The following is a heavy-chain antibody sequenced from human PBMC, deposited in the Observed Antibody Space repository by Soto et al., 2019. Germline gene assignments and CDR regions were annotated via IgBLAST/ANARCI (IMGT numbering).Heavy chain of an antibody. CDR3: ARDGVVPALRGMDV. V-gene: IGHV4-38-2*02. CDR2: IYHSGST. Sequence: PSETLSLTCAVSGYSISSGYYWGWIRQPPGKGLEWIGSIYHSGSTYYNPSLKSRVTISVDTSKNQFSLKLSSVTAADTAVYYCARDGVVPALRGMDVWGQGTKVTVSS. CDR1: GYSISSGYY. D-gene: IGHD2-2*01. J-gene: IGHJ6*02.